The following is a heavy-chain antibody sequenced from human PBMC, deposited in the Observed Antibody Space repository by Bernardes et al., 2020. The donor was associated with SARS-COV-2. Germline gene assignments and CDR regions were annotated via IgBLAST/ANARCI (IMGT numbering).Heavy chain of an antibody. V-gene: IGHV5-10-1*01. CDR2: IDPSDSYT. CDR3: ASRVDTAYYYYGMDV. CDR1: GYSFTSYW. Sequence: GESLNLSCKGSGYSFTSYWISWVRQMPGTGLEWMGRIDPSDSYTNYSPSFQGHVTISADKSISTAYLQWSSLKASDTAMYYCASRVDTAYYYYGMDVWGQGTTVTVSS. J-gene: IGHJ6*02. D-gene: IGHD5-18*01.